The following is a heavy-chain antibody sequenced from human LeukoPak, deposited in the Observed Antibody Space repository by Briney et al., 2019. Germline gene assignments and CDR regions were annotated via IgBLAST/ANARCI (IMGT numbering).Heavy chain of an antibody. CDR3: ARESERSGWYDY. CDR1: GFIFDDYA. J-gene: IGHJ4*02. CDR2: IGGDGGST. V-gene: IGHV3-43*02. D-gene: IGHD6-19*01. Sequence: PGGSLRLSCAAPGFIFDDYAIHWVRQAPGKGLEWVSLIGGDGGSTFYADSVKGRFTISRDNSKNSLYLQMSSLRSEDTALYYCARESERSGWYDYWGQGTLVTVSS.